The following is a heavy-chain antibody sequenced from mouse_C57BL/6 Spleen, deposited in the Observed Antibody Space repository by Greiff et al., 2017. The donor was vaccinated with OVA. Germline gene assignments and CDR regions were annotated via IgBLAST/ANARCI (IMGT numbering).Heavy chain of an antibody. CDR1: GYTFTDYY. CDR3: ARSPLYYYGSSHWYFDV. J-gene: IGHJ1*03. Sequence: QVQLQQSGPELVKPGASVKISCKASGYTFTDYYINWVKQRPGQGLEWIGWIYPGSGNTKYNEKFKGKATLTVDTSSSTAYMQLSSLTSEDSAVYFCARSPLYYYGSSHWYFDVWGTGTTVTVSS. D-gene: IGHD1-1*01. CDR2: IYPGSGNT. V-gene: IGHV1-84*01.